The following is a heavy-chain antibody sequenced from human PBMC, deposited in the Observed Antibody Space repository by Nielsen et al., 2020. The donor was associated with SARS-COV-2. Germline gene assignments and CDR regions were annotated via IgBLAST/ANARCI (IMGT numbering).Heavy chain of an antibody. J-gene: IGHJ4*02. CDR2: ISYDGSNK. D-gene: IGHD1-26*01. Sequence: GGSLRLSCAASGFTFSSYAMHWVRQAPGKGLEWVAVISYDGSNKYYADSVKGRFTISRDNSKNTLYLQMNSLRAEDTAVYYCARDRARGRAAGSPLDYWGQGTLVTVSS. CDR1: GFTFSSYA. V-gene: IGHV3-30-3*01. CDR3: ARDRARGRAAGSPLDY.